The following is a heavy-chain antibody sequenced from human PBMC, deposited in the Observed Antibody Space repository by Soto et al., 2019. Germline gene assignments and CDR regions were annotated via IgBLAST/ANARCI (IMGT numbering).Heavy chain of an antibody. D-gene: IGHD2-15*01. CDR3: VREVCSGGCYSDY. CDR2: IDSKSGTI. CDR1: GFTFSINS. Sequence: EVQLVESGGDLVQPRGSLRLSCAASGFTFSINSMNWVRQAPGKGLEWVSYIDSKSGTIYYADSVKGRFTISRDNARNALYLKMNSLRAEDTAVYYCVREVCSGGCYSDYWGQGTLVTVSS. J-gene: IGHJ4*02. V-gene: IGHV3-48*01.